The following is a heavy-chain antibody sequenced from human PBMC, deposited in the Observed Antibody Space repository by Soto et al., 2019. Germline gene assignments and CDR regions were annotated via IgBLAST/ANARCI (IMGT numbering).Heavy chain of an antibody. D-gene: IGHD6-6*01. V-gene: IGHV4-61*01. CDR3: AREVRSSSTLAFYYYYVMDV. CDR2: IYYSGST. Sequence: PSETLSLTCTVSGGSVSSGSYYWSWIRQPPGKGLEWIGYIYYSGSTNYNPSLKSRVTISVDTSKNQFSLKLSSVTAADTAVYYCAREVRSSSTLAFYYYYVMDVWGQGTTVTVSS. CDR1: GGSVSSGSYY. J-gene: IGHJ6*02.